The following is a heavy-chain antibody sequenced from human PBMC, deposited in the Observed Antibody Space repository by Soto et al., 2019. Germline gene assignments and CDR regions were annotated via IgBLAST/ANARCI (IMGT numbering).Heavy chain of an antibody. CDR1: GFTFSSYA. CDR2: ISGSGGST. Sequence: PGGSLRLSCAASGFTFSSYAMSWVRQAPGKGLEWVSAISGSGGSTYYADSVKGRFTISRDNSKNTLYLQMNSLRAEDTAVYYCAKPYLRGIAVAGTPMLSEPNDYWGQGTLVTVSS. J-gene: IGHJ4*02. D-gene: IGHD6-19*01. CDR3: AKPYLRGIAVAGTPMLSEPNDY. V-gene: IGHV3-23*01.